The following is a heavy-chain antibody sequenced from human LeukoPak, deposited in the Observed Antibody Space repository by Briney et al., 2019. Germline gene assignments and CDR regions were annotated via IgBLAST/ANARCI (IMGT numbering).Heavy chain of an antibody. CDR1: GGSINRSPDY. CDR2: IYYTGST. D-gene: IGHD1-14*01. J-gene: IGHJ4*02. CDR3: ARRDNWNHPKIAS. Sequence: SETLSLTCTISGGSINRSPDYWGWIRQSPGKGLEWVGDIYYTGSTFYNPSLKSRVTISLDTSKNQFSLKLKSVTAADTAVYFCARRDNWNHPKIASWGQGTLVTVSS. V-gene: IGHV4-39*01.